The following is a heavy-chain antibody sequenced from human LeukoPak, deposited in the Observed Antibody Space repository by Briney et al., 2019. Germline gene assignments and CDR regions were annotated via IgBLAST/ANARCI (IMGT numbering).Heavy chain of an antibody. CDR2: TSYSRTT. J-gene: IGHJ3*02. CDR1: GGSITGHY. CDR3: AKLGQSDGWYLGAFDI. V-gene: IGHV4-59*08. Sequence: PSETLSLTCAVSGGSITGHYWNWIRQTPGMRLEWIGYTSYSRTTIYNSYFKGRATMSIDTSKNQLYLNRTSVTATDTAVYYCAKLGQSDGWYLGAFDISGEGTTVIVSS. D-gene: IGHD6-19*01.